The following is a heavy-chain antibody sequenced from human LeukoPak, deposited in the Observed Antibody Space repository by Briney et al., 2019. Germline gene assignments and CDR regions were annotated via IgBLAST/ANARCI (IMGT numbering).Heavy chain of an antibody. V-gene: IGHV3-7*04. CDR2: IHPEGNEK. J-gene: IGHJ4*02. D-gene: IGHD1-1*01. CDR1: GFSFSNFW. Sequence: GSLRLSCAVSGFSFSNFWMSWVRQAPGRGLEWVANIHPEGNEKYHVESVKGRFTISRDNTKNLLFLQMNGLRVEDTAVYYCARGDDSSGDHWGQGTRVTVSS. CDR3: ARGDDSSGDH.